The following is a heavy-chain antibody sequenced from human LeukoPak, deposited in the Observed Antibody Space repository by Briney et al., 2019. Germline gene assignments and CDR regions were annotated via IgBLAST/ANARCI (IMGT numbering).Heavy chain of an antibody. J-gene: IGHJ6*02. V-gene: IGHV4-59*08. CDR2: IYYSGST. Sequence: SETLSLTCTVSGGSISSYYWSWIRQPPGKRLEWIGYIYYSGSTNCNPSLKSRVTISVDTSKNQFSLKLSSVTAADTAVYYCARTERERDYYGMDVWGQGTTVTVSS. CDR1: GGSISSYY. CDR3: ARTERERDYYGMDV.